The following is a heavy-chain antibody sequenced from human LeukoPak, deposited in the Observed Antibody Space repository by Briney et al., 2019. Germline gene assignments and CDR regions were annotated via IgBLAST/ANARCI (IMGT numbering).Heavy chain of an antibody. J-gene: IGHJ4*02. V-gene: IGHV3-48*02. D-gene: IGHD3-3*01. CDR1: GFTFSSYS. CDR3: ASNFFWSGQYFDY. Sequence: PGGSLRLSCAASGFTFSSYSMNSVRQAPGKGLEWVSYISSSSSTIYYADSVKGRFTISRDNAKNSLYLQMNSLRDEDTAVYYCASNFFWSGQYFDYWGQGTLVTVSS. CDR2: ISSSSSTI.